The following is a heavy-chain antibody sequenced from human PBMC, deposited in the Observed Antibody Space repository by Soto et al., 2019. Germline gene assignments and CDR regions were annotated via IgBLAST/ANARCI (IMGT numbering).Heavy chain of an antibody. Sequence: EVQLVQSGAEVKKPGESLKISCKGSGYSFTSYWIGWVRQMPGKGLEWMGIIYPGDSDTRYSPSFQGQVTISADKSISTAYRQWSSLKASGTAMYYCARLGGYCSSTKCYGGGDYWGQGTQVTVSS. V-gene: IGHV5-51*03. CDR2: IYPGDSDT. J-gene: IGHJ4*02. D-gene: IGHD2-2*01. CDR3: ARLGGYCSSTKCYGGGDY. CDR1: GYSFTSYW.